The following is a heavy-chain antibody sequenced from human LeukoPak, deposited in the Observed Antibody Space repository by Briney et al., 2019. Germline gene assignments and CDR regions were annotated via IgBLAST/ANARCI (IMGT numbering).Heavy chain of an antibody. J-gene: IGHJ4*02. D-gene: IGHD6-6*01. CDR3: ARRYSSSYRIDY. CDR1: GFTFSNYW. CDR2: INTDGSST. V-gene: IGHV3-74*01. Sequence: PGGSLRLSCAASGFTFSNYWMHWVRQAPGKGLVWVSRINTDGSSTTYADSVKGRFTISRDNAKNTLYLQMNSLSAEDTAVYYCARRYSSSYRIDYWGQGTMVTVSS.